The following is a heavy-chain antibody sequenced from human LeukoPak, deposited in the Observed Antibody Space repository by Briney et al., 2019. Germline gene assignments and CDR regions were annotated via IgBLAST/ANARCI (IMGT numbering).Heavy chain of an antibody. CDR2: FDPEDGET. V-gene: IGHV1-24*01. D-gene: IGHD1-26*01. CDR3: ATTRWELLRLDY. J-gene: IGHJ4*02. CDR1: GYTLTELS. Sequence: ASVKVSCKVSGYTLTELSMHWVRQAPGKGLEWMGGFDPEDGETIYAQKFQGRATMTEDTSTDTAYMELSSLRSEDTAVYYCATTRWELLRLDYWGQGTLVTVSS.